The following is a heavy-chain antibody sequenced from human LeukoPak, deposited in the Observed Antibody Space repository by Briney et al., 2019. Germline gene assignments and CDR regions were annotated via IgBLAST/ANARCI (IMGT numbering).Heavy chain of an antibody. D-gene: IGHD2-15*01. Sequence: SETLSLTCAVYGGSFGGHYWSWIRQPPGKGLEWIGEINHSGSTNYNPSLKSRVTISVDTSKNQFSLKLSSVTAADTAVYYCARGPLRGYCSGGSCYSGLFDYWGQGTLVTVSS. CDR3: ARGPLRGYCSGGSCYSGLFDY. CDR2: INHSGST. V-gene: IGHV4-34*01. J-gene: IGHJ4*02. CDR1: GGSFGGHY.